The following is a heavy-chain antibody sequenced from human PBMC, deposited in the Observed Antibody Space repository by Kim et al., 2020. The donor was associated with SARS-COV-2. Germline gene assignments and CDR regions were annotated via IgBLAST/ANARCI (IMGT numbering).Heavy chain of an antibody. Sequence: YPGSVKGRFTVSIEKAKNSLYRQMNSLRAGDTAVYYCARGYSSSWYWAFDIWGQGTMVTVSS. D-gene: IGHD6-13*01. J-gene: IGHJ3*02. CDR3: ARGYSSSWYWAFDI. V-gene: IGHV3-13*01.